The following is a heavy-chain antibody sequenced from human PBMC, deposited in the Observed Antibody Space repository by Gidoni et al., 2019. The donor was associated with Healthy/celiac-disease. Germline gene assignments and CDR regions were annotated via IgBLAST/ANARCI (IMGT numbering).Heavy chain of an antibody. CDR2: ISSSGSTI. V-gene: IGHV3-11*04. CDR1: GFTFSDSY. Sequence: QVQLVESGGGLVKPGGSLRLSCEASGFTFSDSYMRWIRQAPGKGLEWVSYISSSGSTIYYADSVKGRFTISRDNAKNSLYLQMNSLRAEDTAVYYCASSGHNQVTPGGGGYGMDVWGQVTTVTVSS. J-gene: IGHJ6*02. CDR3: ASSGHNQVTPGGGGYGMDV. D-gene: IGHD2-21*01.